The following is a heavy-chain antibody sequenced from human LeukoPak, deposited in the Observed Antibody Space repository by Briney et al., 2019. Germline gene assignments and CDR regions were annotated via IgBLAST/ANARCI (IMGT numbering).Heavy chain of an antibody. V-gene: IGHV4-4*07. J-gene: IGHJ3*02. D-gene: IGHD3-3*01. CDR1: GGSISSYY. Sequence: KPSETLSLTCTVSGGSISSYYWSWIRQPAGKGLEWIGRIYTSGSTNYNPSLKSRVTMSVDTSKNQFSLKLSSVTAADTAVYYCAKPITIFGVVIRDDAFDIWGQGTMVTVSS. CDR2: IYTSGST. CDR3: AKPITIFGVVIRDDAFDI.